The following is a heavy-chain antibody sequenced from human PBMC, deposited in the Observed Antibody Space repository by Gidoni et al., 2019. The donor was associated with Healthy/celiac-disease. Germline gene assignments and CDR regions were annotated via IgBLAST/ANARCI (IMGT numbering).Heavy chain of an antibody. Sequence: QVQLVESGGGVVQPGRSLRLSCAASGFPFSSYGMHWVRQAPGKGLAWVAVIWYDGSNKYYADSVKGRFTISRDNSKNTLYLQMNSLRAEDTAVYYCARGGGGSYSDRPLFVDYWGQGTLVTVSS. J-gene: IGHJ4*02. V-gene: IGHV3-33*01. CDR2: IWYDGSNK. CDR1: GFPFSSYG. CDR3: ARGGGGSYSDRPLFVDY. D-gene: IGHD1-26*01.